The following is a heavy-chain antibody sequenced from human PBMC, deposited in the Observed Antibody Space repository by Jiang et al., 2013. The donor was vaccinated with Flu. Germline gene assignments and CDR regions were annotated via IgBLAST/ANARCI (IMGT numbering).Heavy chain of an antibody. J-gene: IGHJ4*02. CDR3: ARHMAGHTRPTTYYFDY. D-gene: IGHD6-19*01. V-gene: IGHV4-39*01. CDR1: GGSISSSSYY. Sequence: PGLVKPSETLSLTCTVSGGSISSSSYYWGRIRQPPGKGLEWIGSIYYSGSTYYNPSLKSRVTISVDTSKNQFSLKLSSVTATDTAVYYCARHMAGHTRPTTYYFDYWGQGTLVTVSS. CDR2: IYYSGST.